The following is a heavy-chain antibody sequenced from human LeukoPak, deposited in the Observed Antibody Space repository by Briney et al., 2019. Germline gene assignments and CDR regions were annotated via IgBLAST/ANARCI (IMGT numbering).Heavy chain of an antibody. CDR2: ISSSSSYI. Sequence: PGGSLRLSCAASGFTFSSYSMNWVRQALGKGLEWVSSISSSSSYIYYADSVKGRFTISRDNAKNSLYLQMNSLRAEDTAVYYCARDRGGWIQLWPIDYWGQGTLVTVSS. CDR3: ARDRGGWIQLWPIDY. J-gene: IGHJ4*02. D-gene: IGHD5-18*01. V-gene: IGHV3-21*01. CDR1: GFTFSSYS.